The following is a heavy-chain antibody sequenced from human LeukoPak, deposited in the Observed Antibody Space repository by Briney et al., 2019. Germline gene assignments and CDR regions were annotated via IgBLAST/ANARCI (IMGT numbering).Heavy chain of an antibody. V-gene: IGHV3-48*02. J-gene: IGHJ4*02. D-gene: IGHD3-22*01. CDR1: GFTFSSYS. CDR2: ISYSSSTI. CDR3: ARASWDSSGYLLDY. Sequence: PGGSLRLSCAASGFTFSSYSMKWVRQAPGKGLEWPSYISYSSSTIYYADSVKGRFTISRDNAKSSLYLQMNSLRDEDTAVYYCARASWDSSGYLLDYWGQGTLVTVSS.